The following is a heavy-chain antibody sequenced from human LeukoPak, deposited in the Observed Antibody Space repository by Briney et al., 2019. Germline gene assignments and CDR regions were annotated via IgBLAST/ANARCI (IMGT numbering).Heavy chain of an antibody. CDR1: VYSISSGYF. V-gene: IGHV4-38-2*02. CDR2: IYHSGST. J-gene: IGHJ6*03. CDR3: ARTLRYFDWLSHSNKNYYYYYMDV. Sequence: KPSETLSLTCTVSVYSISSGYFWGWIRQPPGKGLEWIGSIYHSGSTYYSSSLKSRVTISVDTSKNQFSLKLNSVTAADTAVYYCARTLRYFDWLSHSNKNYYYYYMDVWGKGTTVTVSS. D-gene: IGHD3-9*01.